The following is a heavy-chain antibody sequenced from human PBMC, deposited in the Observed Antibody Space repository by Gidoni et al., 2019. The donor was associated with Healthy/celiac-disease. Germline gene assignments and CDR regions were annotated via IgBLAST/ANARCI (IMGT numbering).Heavy chain of an antibody. Sequence: QLQLQESGPGLVKPSETLSLTCTVSGGSISSSSYYWGWIRQPPGKGLEWIGSIYYSGSTYYNPSLKSRVTISVDTSKNQFSLKLSSVTAADTAVYYCARRADYGDYAFDYWGQGTLVTVSS. J-gene: IGHJ4*02. CDR2: IYYSGST. V-gene: IGHV4-39*01. D-gene: IGHD4-17*01. CDR1: GGSISSSSYY. CDR3: ARRADYGDYAFDY.